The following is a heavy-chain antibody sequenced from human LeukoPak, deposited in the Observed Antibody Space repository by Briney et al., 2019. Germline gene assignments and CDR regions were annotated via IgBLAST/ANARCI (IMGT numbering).Heavy chain of an antibody. V-gene: IGHV3-23*01. CDR1: GFTFSSYA. D-gene: IGHD3-10*01. CDR2: ITRSGDTT. CDR3: AKDRVGELADAFDV. Sequence: GGSLRLSCAASGFTFSSYAMSWVRQAPGKGLEWVSAITRSGDTTDYVDSVRGRFHISRDNSKNTLSLQMNSLRAEDTAVYYCAKDRVGELADAFDVWGQGTMVTVSS. J-gene: IGHJ3*01.